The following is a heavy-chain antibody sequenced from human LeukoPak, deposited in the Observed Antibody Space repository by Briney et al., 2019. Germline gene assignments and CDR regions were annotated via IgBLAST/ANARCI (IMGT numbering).Heavy chain of an antibody. CDR3: ARDVVVVVAATLSRNDYYYYGMDV. V-gene: IGHV3-66*02. CDR2: IHSGGST. Sequence: PGGSLRLSCAASGFTVSSNYMSWVRQAPGKGLEWVSVIHSGGSTYYADSVKGRFTISRDNSKNTLYLQMNSLRAEDTAVYYCARDVVVVVAATLSRNDYYYYGMDVWGQGTTVTVSS. CDR1: GFTVSSNY. J-gene: IGHJ6*02. D-gene: IGHD2-15*01.